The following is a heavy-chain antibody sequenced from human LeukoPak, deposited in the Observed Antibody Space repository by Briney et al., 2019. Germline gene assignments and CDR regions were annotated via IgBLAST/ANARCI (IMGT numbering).Heavy chain of an antibody. CDR2: IYSGGST. CDR1: DGSIRSSSYY. V-gene: IGHV4-39*01. D-gene: IGHD2-15*01. CDR3: ASLRERSCYARGFDF. J-gene: IGHJ4*02. Sequence: SETLSLTCTVSDGSIRSSSYYWGWVRQPPGKGLEWIGSIYSGGSTYFNPSLKSRVTISVDTSKNQFSLKLSSVTAADTAVYYCASLRERSCYARGFDFWGQGTLVTVSS.